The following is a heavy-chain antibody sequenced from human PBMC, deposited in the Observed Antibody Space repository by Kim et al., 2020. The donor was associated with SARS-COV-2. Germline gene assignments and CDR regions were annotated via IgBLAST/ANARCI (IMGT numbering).Heavy chain of an antibody. J-gene: IGHJ3*02. Sequence: NHTPEFQGTVTITADKSTSTAYMELSSLRSEETAVYYCARDRSLGDAFDIWGQGTIVTVSS. D-gene: IGHD7-27*01. V-gene: IGHV1-69*04. CDR3: ARDRSLGDAFDI.